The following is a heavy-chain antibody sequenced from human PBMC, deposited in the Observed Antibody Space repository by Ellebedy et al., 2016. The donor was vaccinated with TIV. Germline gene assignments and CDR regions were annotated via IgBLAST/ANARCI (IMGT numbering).Heavy chain of an antibody. Sequence: SETLSLTCTVSGGSVSSGSYYWSWIRQPPGTGLEWIGYIYYSGSTNYNPSLKSRVTISVDTSKNQFSLKLSSVTAADTAVYYCARDDHESELLVDYYYYGMDVWGQGTTVTVSS. J-gene: IGHJ6*02. CDR3: ARDDHESELLVDYYYYGMDV. CDR2: IYYSGST. V-gene: IGHV4-61*01. D-gene: IGHD1-26*01. CDR1: GGSVSSGSYY.